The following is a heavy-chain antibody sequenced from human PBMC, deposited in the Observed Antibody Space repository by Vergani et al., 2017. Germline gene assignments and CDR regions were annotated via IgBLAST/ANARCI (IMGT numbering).Heavy chain of an antibody. D-gene: IGHD3-10*01. CDR3: ARVHWFGELLSSWFDP. CDR1: GGTFSSYA. CDR2: LLPIFGTA. V-gene: IGHV1-69*01. Sequence: QVQLVQSGAEVKKPGSSVKVSCKASGGTFSSYAISWVRQAPGQGLAWMGGLLPIFGTANYAQKFQGRVTITADASTSTASMELSRLRSDDTAVYYCARVHWFGELLSSWFDPWGQGTLGTGSS. J-gene: IGHJ5*02.